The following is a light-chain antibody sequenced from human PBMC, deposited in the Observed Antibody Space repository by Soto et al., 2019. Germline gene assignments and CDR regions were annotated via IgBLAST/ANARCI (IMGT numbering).Light chain of an antibody. CDR3: QHRSFLWT. J-gene: IGKJ1*01. Sequence: EIVLTQSPATLSLSPGERATLSWRTSQSVSRNLAWYQQKPGQAPKLLIYGASNRATGIPARFSGSGSGTVITITSSRQAPEYFAVYYRQHRSFLWTFGQGTKVEIK. CDR2: GAS. CDR1: QSVSRN. V-gene: IGKV3-11*01.